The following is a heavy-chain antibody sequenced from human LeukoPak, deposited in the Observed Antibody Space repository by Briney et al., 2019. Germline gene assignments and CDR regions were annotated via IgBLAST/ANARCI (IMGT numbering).Heavy chain of an antibody. D-gene: IGHD4-23*01. V-gene: IGHV4-39*07. CDR2: IHYSGST. Sequence: KPSETLSLTCTVSGGSINSSTHFWGYIRQPPGEGLEWIGSIHYSGSTYDNPSLKSRVTISIDTSKNQFSLKLSSVTAADTAVYYCAGGGNSDSPEFDYWGQGTLVTVSS. CDR1: GGSINSSTHF. J-gene: IGHJ4*02. CDR3: AGGGNSDSPEFDY.